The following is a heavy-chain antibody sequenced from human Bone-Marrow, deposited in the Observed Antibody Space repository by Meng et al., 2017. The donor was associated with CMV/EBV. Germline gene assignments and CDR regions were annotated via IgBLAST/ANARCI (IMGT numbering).Heavy chain of an antibody. CDR1: GGSFSGYY. D-gene: IGHD2-2*02. CDR3: ARRRGYCSSTSCYKYYGMDV. V-gene: IGHV4-34*01. J-gene: IGHJ6*02. CDR2: INHSGST. Sequence: SETLSLTCAVYGGSFSGYYWSWIRQPPGKGLEWIGEINHSGSTNYNPSLKSRVTISVDTSKNQFSLKLSSVTAADTAVYYCARRRGYCSSTSCYKYYGMDVWGQGTTVTVSS.